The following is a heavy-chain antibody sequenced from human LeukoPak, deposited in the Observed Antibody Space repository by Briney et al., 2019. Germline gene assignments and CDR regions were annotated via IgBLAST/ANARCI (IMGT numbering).Heavy chain of an antibody. J-gene: IGHJ4*02. CDR1: GGTFSSYA. D-gene: IGHD6-13*01. V-gene: IGHV1-69*10. Sequence: VASVKVSCKASGGTFSSYAISWVRQAPGQGLEWMGGIIPIFGIANYAQKFQGRVTITADKSTGTAYMELSSLRSEDTAVYYCARVRTGYSSSGGVDYWGQGTLVTVSS. CDR3: ARVRTGYSSSGGVDY. CDR2: IIPIFGIA.